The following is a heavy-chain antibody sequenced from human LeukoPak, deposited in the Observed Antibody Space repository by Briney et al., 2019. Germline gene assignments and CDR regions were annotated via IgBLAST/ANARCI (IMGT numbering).Heavy chain of an antibody. D-gene: IGHD3-16*01. CDR3: ARAPPPGATAYGVVDY. J-gene: IGHJ4*02. CDR2: INHSRST. Sequence: KPSETLSLTCAVYGGSFSDYFWSWIRQPPGKGLEWIGEINHSRSTNYNPSLKSRVTISVDTSKNQFSLKLSSVTAADTAVYYCARAPPPGATAYGVVDYWGQGILVTVSS. CDR1: GGSFSDYF. V-gene: IGHV4-34*01.